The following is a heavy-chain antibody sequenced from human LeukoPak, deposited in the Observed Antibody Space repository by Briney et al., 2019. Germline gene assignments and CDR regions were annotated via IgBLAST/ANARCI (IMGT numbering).Heavy chain of an antibody. D-gene: IGHD2-2*01. CDR3: ARGEPNCSSPRCYLGYFDY. J-gene: IGHJ4*02. CDR1: GGSISSYY. Sequence: PSETLSLTCTVSGGSISSYYWSWIRQSAGKGLEWIGRIYATGSTNYNPSLEGRVTMSVDTSKNQFSLKLSSVTAPDTAVYYCARGEPNCSSPRCYLGYFDYWGQGTLVTVSS. CDR2: IYATGST. V-gene: IGHV4-4*07.